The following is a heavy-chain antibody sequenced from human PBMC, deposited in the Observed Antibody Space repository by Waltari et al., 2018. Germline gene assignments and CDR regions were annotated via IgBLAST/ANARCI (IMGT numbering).Heavy chain of an antibody. CDR2: ISGTSSII. Sequence: EVQLVESGGGLVQPGGSLRLSCAASGFPFSLYSMSWVRQAPGKGLEWISYISGTSSIIYFSDSVKGRFTISRDNAKNSLYLQMNSLRAQDTAVYYCARGVLVADRSFDYWGQGTLVTVSS. CDR1: GFPFSLYS. CDR3: ARGVLVADRSFDY. D-gene: IGHD5-12*01. J-gene: IGHJ4*02. V-gene: IGHV3-48*01.